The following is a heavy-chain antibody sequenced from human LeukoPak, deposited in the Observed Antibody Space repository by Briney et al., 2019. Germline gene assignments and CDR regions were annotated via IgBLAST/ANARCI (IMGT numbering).Heavy chain of an antibody. J-gene: IGHJ3*02. D-gene: IGHD1-26*01. Sequence: GGSLRLSCAASGFTFNNYNMNWVRQAPGKGLEWVSYISSDSSTIYYADPVKGRFTISRDNAKNSLYLQMNSLRDEDTAVYYCARDRWELSAFDIWGQGTMVTVSS. V-gene: IGHV3-48*02. CDR2: ISSDSSTI. CDR1: GFTFNNYN. CDR3: ARDRWELSAFDI.